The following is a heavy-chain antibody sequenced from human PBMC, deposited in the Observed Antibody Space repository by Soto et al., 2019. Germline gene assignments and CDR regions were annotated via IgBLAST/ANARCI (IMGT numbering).Heavy chain of an antibody. CDR2: ITGSGGDT. CDR3: AKGSASGSPYYFDF. D-gene: IGHD6-25*01. CDR1: GFTFNTYG. Sequence: PGGSLRLSCAASGFTFNTYGMHWVRQAPGKGLEWVSAITGSGGDTYHADSVRGRFTISRDNSKNTLFLQMNRLRADDTAVYYCAKGSASGSPYYFDFWGPGTLVTVSS. J-gene: IGHJ4*02. V-gene: IGHV3-23*01.